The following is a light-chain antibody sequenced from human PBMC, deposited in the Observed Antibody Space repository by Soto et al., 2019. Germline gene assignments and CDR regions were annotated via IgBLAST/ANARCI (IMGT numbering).Light chain of an antibody. CDR2: DAS. Sequence: DIQMTQSPSTLSASVGDRVTITCRASQTISNWLAWYQQKPGKAPKLLIYDASSLESGVPSRVSGSGSGTEFTLTISSLQPDDFATYYCQQYNTFWTFGPGTKVDIK. CDR3: QQYNTFWT. CDR1: QTISNW. J-gene: IGKJ1*01. V-gene: IGKV1-5*01.